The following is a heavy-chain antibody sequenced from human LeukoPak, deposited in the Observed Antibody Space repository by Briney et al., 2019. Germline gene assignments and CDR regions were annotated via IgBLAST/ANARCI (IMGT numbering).Heavy chain of an antibody. CDR3: ARGVLGYGRNDAFDI. CDR1: GFTFNSYY. Sequence: PGRSLRLSCAASGFTFNSYYMNWVRQAPGKGLEWVSSIHSSDSYINYADSVRGRFTISRDNAKSSLYLQMNSLRAEDTAVYYCARGVLGYGRNDAFDIWGQGTMVTVSS. CDR2: IHSSDSYI. D-gene: IGHD4-23*01. J-gene: IGHJ3*02. V-gene: IGHV3-21*01.